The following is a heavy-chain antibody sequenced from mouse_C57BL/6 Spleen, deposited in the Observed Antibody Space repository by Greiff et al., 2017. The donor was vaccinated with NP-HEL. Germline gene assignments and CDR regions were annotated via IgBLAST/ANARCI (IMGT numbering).Heavy chain of an antibody. J-gene: IGHJ3*01. Sequence: EVQLQESGPGLVKPSQSLSLTCSVTGYSITSGYYWNWIRQFPGNKLEWMGYISYDGSNNYNPSLKNRISITRETSKNQFFLKLNSVTTEDTATYYCAREGSNHWFAYWGQGTLVTVSA. CDR3: AREGSNHWFAY. CDR1: GYSITSGYY. D-gene: IGHD2-5*01. CDR2: ISYDGSN. V-gene: IGHV3-6*01.